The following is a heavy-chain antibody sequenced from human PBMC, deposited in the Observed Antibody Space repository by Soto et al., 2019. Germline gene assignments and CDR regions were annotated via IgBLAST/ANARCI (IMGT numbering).Heavy chain of an antibody. V-gene: IGHV4-34*01. D-gene: IGHD2-15*01. CDR2: INHSGST. J-gene: IGHJ4*02. Sequence: PSETLSLTRAVYGGSFRGFYWSWIRPPPGEGRGGVGEINHSGSTNYNPSLKSRVTISVDTSKNQFSLKLSSVTAADTAVYYCARVGRDIVVVVAAIRRGVYFDYWGQGTLVTVSS. CDR3: ARVGRDIVVVVAAIRRGVYFDY. CDR1: GGSFRGFY.